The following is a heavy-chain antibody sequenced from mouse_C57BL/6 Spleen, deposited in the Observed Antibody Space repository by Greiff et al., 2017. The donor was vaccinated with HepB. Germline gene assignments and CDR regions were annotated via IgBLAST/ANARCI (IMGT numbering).Heavy chain of an antibody. J-gene: IGHJ4*01. CDR3: ARVWSNYAMDY. CDR2: IDPSDSET. V-gene: IGHV1-52*01. D-gene: IGHD5-1*01. CDR1: GYTFTSYW. Sequence: VQLQQPGAELVRPGSSVKLSCKASGYTFTSYWMHWVKQRPIQGLEWIGNIDPSDSETHYNQKFKDKATLTVDKSSSTAYMQLSSLTSEDSAVYYCARVWSNYAMDYWGQGTSVTVSS.